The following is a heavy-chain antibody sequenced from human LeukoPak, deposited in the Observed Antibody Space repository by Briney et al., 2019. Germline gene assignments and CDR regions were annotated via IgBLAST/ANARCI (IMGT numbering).Heavy chain of an antibody. CDR3: ARDFALRVAVASAY. D-gene: IGHD6-19*01. CDR2: INPNSGGT. V-gene: IGHV1-2*02. Sequence: ASVKVSCKASGYTYTGYYMHWVRQAPGQGLEWMAWINPNSGGTNYAQKFQGRVTMTRDTSISTAYMELSRLRSDDTAVYYCARDFALRVAVASAYWGQGTLVTVSS. J-gene: IGHJ4*02. CDR1: GYTYTGYY.